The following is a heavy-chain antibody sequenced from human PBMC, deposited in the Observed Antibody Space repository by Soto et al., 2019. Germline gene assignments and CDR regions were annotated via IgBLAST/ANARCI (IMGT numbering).Heavy chain of an antibody. Sequence: QVQLQQWGAGLLKPSETLSLTCAVYGGSFSGYYWSWIRQPPGKGLEWIGEINHSGSTNYNPSLKSRVTISVDTSKNQFSLKLSSVTAADTAVYYCARAKKQWLVRDYFDYWGQGTLVTVSS. CDR2: INHSGST. CDR1: GGSFSGYY. V-gene: IGHV4-34*01. D-gene: IGHD6-19*01. CDR3: ARAKKQWLVRDYFDY. J-gene: IGHJ4*02.